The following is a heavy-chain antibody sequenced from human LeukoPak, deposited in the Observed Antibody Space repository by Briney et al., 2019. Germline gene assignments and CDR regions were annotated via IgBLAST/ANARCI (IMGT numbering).Heavy chain of an antibody. CDR3: ARHAGGYDRELDY. CDR2: IYYSGST. CDR1: GGSISSSSYY. V-gene: IGHV4-39*01. D-gene: IGHD5-12*01. J-gene: IGHJ4*02. Sequence: SSETLSLTCTVSGGSISSSSYYWGWLRQPPGKGLEWIGSIYYSGSTYYNPSLKSRVTISVDTSKNQFSLKLSSVTAADTAVYYCARHAGGYDRELDYWGQGTLVTVSS.